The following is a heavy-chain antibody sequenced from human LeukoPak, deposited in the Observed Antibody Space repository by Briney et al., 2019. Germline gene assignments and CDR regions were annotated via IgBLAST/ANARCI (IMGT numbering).Heavy chain of an antibody. Sequence: GGSLRLSCAASGFTFSSYWMSWFRQAPGKGLEWVANIKYDGREKQYVDSVKGRFTISRDNAKNSLFLQMNSLRAEDTAVYYCARYLNSGPEDFWGQGTLVTVSS. J-gene: IGHJ4*02. D-gene: IGHD1-26*01. CDR2: IKYDGREK. V-gene: IGHV3-7*01. CDR3: ARYLNSGPEDF. CDR1: GFTFSSYW.